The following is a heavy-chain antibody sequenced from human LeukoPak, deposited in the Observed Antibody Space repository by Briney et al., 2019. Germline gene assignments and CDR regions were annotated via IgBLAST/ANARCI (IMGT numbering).Heavy chain of an antibody. CDR3: ARDPRDTGGAYDS. J-gene: IGHJ5*01. V-gene: IGHV1-2*02. D-gene: IGHD2-8*02. CDR2: INPRNGAT. Sequence: ASVKVSCKASGYTFTNYYIHWLRQAPGQGPEWMGYINPRNGATDYSQKFQGRLSMTRDTSISTACMEVSSLRSDDTALYYCARDPRDTGGAYDSWGQGTLLTVSS. CDR1: GYTFTNYY.